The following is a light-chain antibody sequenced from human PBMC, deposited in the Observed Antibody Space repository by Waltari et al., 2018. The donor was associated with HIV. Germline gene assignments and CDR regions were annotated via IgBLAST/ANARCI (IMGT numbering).Light chain of an antibody. CDR1: SSNIGNND. CDR3: AVWDDNLKKV. V-gene: IGLV1-44*01. CDR2: SND. Sequence: QSVLTQPPSASGTPGQRVTISCSGSSSNIGNNDVSWYQQLPGEAPKPLISSNDRRPSWCPARFPASTSVTSASLAISGLQSEDEAHYYCAVWDDNLKKVFGGGTKLTVL. J-gene: IGLJ3*02.